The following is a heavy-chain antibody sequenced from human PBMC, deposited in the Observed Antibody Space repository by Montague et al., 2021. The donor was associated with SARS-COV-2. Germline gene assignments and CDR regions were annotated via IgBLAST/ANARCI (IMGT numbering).Heavy chain of an antibody. CDR2: FYSFGST. V-gene: IGHV4-59*02. D-gene: IGHD1-1*01. J-gene: IGHJ3*02. CDR3: ARETMEGDDFDI. CDR1: GASVSSSD. Sequence: SETLSLTCTVSGASVSSSDWGWIRQSPGKGLEWIGYFYSFGSTDYNPSLKSRVTISRDTSKNQFSLKVRSVTAADTAIYYCARETMEGDDFDIWGQGTMVTVSS.